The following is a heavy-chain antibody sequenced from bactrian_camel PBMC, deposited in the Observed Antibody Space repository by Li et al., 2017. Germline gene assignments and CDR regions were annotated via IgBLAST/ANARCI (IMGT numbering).Heavy chain of an antibody. CDR2: ISSDGGTT. Sequence: HVQLVESGGGSARAGGSLKLSCAASGYSFSGCKMGWYRQAPGKERDLVSRISSDGGTTTYADSVKGRFTVSRDIAKNTMFLQMNSLKPEDTGMYYCAADSAPAPRCMQVLVLNYQYRGQGTQVTVS. CDR1: GYSFSGCK. D-gene: IGHD3*01. CDR3: AADSAPAPRCMQVLVLNYQY. J-gene: IGHJ4*01. V-gene: IGHV3-3*01.